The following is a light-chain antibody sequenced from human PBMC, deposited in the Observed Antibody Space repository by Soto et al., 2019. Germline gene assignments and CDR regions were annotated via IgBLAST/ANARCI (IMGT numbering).Light chain of an antibody. V-gene: IGLV2-14*01. J-gene: IGLJ2*01. CDR3: SSYTSSSNLVV. CDR2: DVS. Sequence: QSALTQPASVSGSPGQSSTISCTGTSSDVGGYNYVSWYQQHPGKAPKLMIYDVSNRPSGVSNRFSGSKSGNTASLTISGLQAEEEADYYCSSYTSSSNLVVFGGGTKVPVL. CDR1: SSDVGGYNY.